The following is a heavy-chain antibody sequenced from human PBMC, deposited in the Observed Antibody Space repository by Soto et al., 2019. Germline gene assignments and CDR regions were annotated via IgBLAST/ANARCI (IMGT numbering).Heavy chain of an antibody. J-gene: IGHJ4*02. D-gene: IGHD3-22*01. V-gene: IGHV3-48*03. CDR1: GFPVSTYE. CDR2: ITTIGSDI. Sequence: GGSLRLSCAASGFPVSTYEMNWVRQAPGKGLEGIAHITTIGSDINYANSVKGRFTISRDNSKSTVFLQMNRLRVEDTALYYCVGEGFFYDITGQEDWGQGNQVPVSS. CDR3: VGEGFFYDITGQED.